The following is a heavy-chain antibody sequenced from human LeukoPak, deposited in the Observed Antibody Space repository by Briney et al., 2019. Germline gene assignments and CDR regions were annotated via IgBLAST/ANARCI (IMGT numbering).Heavy chain of an antibody. CDR3: AKVGSYYNFYYFDY. V-gene: IGHV3-23*01. J-gene: IGHJ4*02. Sequence: LPGGSLRLSCAASGFTFSSYAMSWVRQAPGEGLEWVSGISGSGGSTYYADSVKGRFTISRDNSKNTLYLQMNSLRAEDTAVYYCAKVGSYYNFYYFDYWGQGTLVSVSS. CDR2: ISGSGGST. D-gene: IGHD3-10*01. CDR1: GFTFSSYA.